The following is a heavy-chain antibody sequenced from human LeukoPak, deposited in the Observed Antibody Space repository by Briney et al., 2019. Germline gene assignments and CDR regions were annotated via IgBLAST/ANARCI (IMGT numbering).Heavy chain of an antibody. CDR1: GFTFSDYY. Sequence: GGSLRLSCAASGFTFSDYYMSWIRQAPGKGLEWVSYISSSGSTIYYADSVKGRFTISRDNAKNSLCLQMNSLRAEDTAVYYCARDSTGDFWSGSEFYFDYWGQGTLVTVSS. D-gene: IGHD3-3*01. CDR2: ISSSGSTI. V-gene: IGHV3-11*01. CDR3: ARDSTGDFWSGSEFYFDY. J-gene: IGHJ4*02.